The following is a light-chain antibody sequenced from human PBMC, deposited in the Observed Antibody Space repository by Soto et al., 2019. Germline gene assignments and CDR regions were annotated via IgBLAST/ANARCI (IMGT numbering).Light chain of an antibody. CDR2: GAS. CDR3: QQYGSSLWT. J-gene: IGKJ1*01. CDR1: QSVSSY. V-gene: IGKV3-20*01. Sequence: IVLTQSPATLSLSPGERATLSCMASQSVSSYFAWYQQKPGQAPRLLIYGASSRATGIPDRFSGSGSGTDFTLTISRLEHEDLAVYYCQQYGSSLWTFGQGTKVDIK.